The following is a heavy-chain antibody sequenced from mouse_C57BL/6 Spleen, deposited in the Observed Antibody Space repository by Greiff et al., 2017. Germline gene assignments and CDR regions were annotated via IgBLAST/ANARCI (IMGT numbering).Heavy chain of an antibody. V-gene: IGHV1-55*01. Sequence: VQLQQPGAELVKPGASVKMSCKASGYTFTSYWITWVKQRPGQGLEWIGDIYPGSGSTNYNEKFKSKATLTVDTSSSTAYMQLSSLTSEDSAVYYCARLTTVVMDAMDYRGQGTSVTVAS. CDR1: GYTFTSYW. CDR2: IYPGSGST. D-gene: IGHD1-1*01. CDR3: ARLTTVVMDAMDY. J-gene: IGHJ4*01.